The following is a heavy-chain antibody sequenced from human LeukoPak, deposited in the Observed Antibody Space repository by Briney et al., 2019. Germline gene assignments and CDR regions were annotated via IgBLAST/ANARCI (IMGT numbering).Heavy chain of an antibody. CDR2: IKSKTDGGTT. Sequence: GGSLRLSCAASGFTFSNAWMSWVRQAPGKGLEWVGRIKSKTDGGTTDYAAPVKGRFTISRDDSKNTLYLQMNSLKTEDTAVYYCTTGPVIVDPKSFDYWGQGTLVTVSS. CDR3: TTGPVIVDPKSFDY. J-gene: IGHJ4*02. V-gene: IGHV3-15*01. CDR1: GFTFSNAW. D-gene: IGHD3-22*01.